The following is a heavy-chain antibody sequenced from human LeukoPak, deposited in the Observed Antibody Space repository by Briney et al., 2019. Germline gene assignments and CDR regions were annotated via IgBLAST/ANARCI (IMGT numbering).Heavy chain of an antibody. J-gene: IGHJ5*02. D-gene: IGHD3-10*01. Sequence: GGSLRLSCAASGFTFSSYGMHWVRQASGKGLEWVSAISGSGGSTYYADPVKGRFTISRDNSKNTLYLQMNSLRAEDTAVYYCAKDQAYYYGSGSYYTPNWFDPWGQGTLVTVSS. CDR1: GFTFSSYG. CDR3: AKDQAYYYGSGSYYTPNWFDP. V-gene: IGHV3-23*01. CDR2: ISGSGGST.